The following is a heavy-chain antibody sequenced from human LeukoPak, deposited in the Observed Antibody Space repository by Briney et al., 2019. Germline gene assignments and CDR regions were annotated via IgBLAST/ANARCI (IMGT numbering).Heavy chain of an antibody. J-gene: IGHJ4*02. V-gene: IGHV4-30-4*01. D-gene: IGHD6-19*01. CDR1: GGSISSGDYC. CDR3: ARVLSGWSFDY. Sequence: SETLSLTCTVSGGSISSGDYCWSWIRQPPGKGLEWIGYIYYSGSTYYNPSLKSRVTISVDTSKNQFSLKLSSVTAADTAVYYCARVLSGWSFDYWGQGTLVTVSS. CDR2: IYYSGST.